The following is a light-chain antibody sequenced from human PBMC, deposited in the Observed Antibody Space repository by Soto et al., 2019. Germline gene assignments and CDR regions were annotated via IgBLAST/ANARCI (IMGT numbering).Light chain of an antibody. J-gene: IGKJ1*01. CDR1: QSVSSSY. CDR2: GAS. CDR3: QQYHSSPWT. V-gene: IGKV3-20*01. Sequence: EIVLTQSPGTLSLSPGERATLCFRASQSVSSSYLAWYQQKPGQAPRLLIYGASSRATGIPDRFSGSGSGTDFTLTISRLEPEDFAVYYCQQYHSSPWTFGQGTKVDIK.